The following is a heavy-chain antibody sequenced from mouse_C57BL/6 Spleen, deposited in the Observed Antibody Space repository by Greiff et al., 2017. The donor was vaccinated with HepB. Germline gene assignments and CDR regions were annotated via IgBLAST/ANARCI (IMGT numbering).Heavy chain of an antibody. CDR2: ISYDGSN. Sequence: VQLKESGPGLVKPSQSLSLTCSVTGYSITSGYYWNWIRQFPGNKLEWMGYISYDGSNNYNPSLKNRISITRDTSKNQFFLKLNSVTTEDTATYYCARGSPIYYDYEGFAYWGQGTLVTVSA. CDR3: ARGSPIYYDYEGFAY. CDR1: GYSITSGYY. J-gene: IGHJ3*01. V-gene: IGHV3-6*01. D-gene: IGHD2-4*01.